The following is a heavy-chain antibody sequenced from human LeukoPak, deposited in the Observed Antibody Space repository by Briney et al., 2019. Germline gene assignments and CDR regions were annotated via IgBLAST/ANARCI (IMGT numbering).Heavy chain of an antibody. CDR3: ARVGTKTYYYDSSGYYPPLVYGMDV. V-gene: IGHV4-4*02. J-gene: IGHJ6*02. D-gene: IGHD3-22*01. CDR1: GGSISSSNW. Sequence: PSETLSLTCAVSGGSISSSNWWSWVRQPPGKGLEWIGEIYHSGSTNYNPSLKSRVTISVDKSKNQFSLKLSSVTAADTAVYYCARVGTKTYYYDSSGYYPPLVYGMDVWGQGTTVTVSS. CDR2: IYHSGST.